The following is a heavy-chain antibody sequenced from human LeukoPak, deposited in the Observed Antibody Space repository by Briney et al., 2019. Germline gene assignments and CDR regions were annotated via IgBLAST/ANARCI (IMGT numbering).Heavy chain of an antibody. CDR2: INAGNGNT. CDR3: ARRDPTRRYYYYGMDV. CDR1: GYTFTSYA. V-gene: IGHV1-3*01. Sequence: GASVKVSCKASGYTFTSYAMHWVRQAPGQRLEWMGWINAGNGNTKYSQKFQGRVTITRDTSASTAYMELSSLRSEDTAVYYCARRDPTRRYYYYGMDVWGQGTTVTVSS. J-gene: IGHJ6*02.